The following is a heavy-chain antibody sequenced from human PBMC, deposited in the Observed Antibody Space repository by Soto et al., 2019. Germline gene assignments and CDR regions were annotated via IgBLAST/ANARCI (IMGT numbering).Heavy chain of an antibody. D-gene: IGHD3-22*01. CDR2: IYPGDSDT. J-gene: IGHJ5*02. CDR1: GYSFTSYW. V-gene: IGHV5-51*01. CDR3: ARSPTYYYDSSGPNWFDP. Sequence: PGESLKISCKGSGYSFTSYWIGWVRQMPGKGLEWMGIIYPGDSDTRYSPSFQGQVTISADKSIGTAYLQWSSLKASDTAMYYCARSPTYYYDSSGPNWFDPWGQGTLVTVSS.